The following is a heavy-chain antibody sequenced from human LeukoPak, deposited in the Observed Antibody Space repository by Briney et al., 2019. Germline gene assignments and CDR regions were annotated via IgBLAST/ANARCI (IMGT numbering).Heavy chain of an antibody. Sequence: PSETLSLTCTVSGGSISGSSYYWGWIRQSPGKGLEWIGSIHYSGSAFYNPSLKSRVTISVDTSKNQFSLNLSSVTAADTAVYYCARGQGTVTTHWGQGTLVTVSS. D-gene: IGHD4-17*01. CDR2: IHYSGSA. V-gene: IGHV4-39*01. CDR1: GGSISGSSYY. CDR3: ARGQGTVTTH. J-gene: IGHJ4*02.